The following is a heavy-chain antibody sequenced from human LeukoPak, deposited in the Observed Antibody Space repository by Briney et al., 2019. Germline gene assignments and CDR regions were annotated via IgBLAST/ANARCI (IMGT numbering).Heavy chain of an antibody. Sequence: PSETLSLTCAVSGGSISSNNWWSWVRQPPGTELEWIGEFYHSGSTNYNPSLKSRVTISVDKSKNQFSLKLSSVTVADTAVYYCASNGYGLGLYAFDIWGQGAMVTVSS. V-gene: IGHV4-4*02. J-gene: IGHJ3*02. CDR3: ASNGYGLGLYAFDI. CDR1: GGSISSNNW. CDR2: FYHSGST. D-gene: IGHD3-10*01.